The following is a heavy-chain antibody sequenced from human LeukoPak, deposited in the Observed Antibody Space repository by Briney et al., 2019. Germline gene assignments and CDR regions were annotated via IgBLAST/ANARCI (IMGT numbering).Heavy chain of an antibody. CDR3: ATVPFWSGYYGPRDY. V-gene: IGHV1-69-2*01. Sequence: VKISCKVSGYTFTDYYMHWVQQAPGKGIEWMGLVDPEDGETIYAEKFQGRVTITADTSTDTAYMELSSLRSEDTAVYYCATVPFWSGYYGPRDYWGQGTLVTVSS. CDR1: GYTFTDYY. CDR2: VDPEDGET. D-gene: IGHD3-3*01. J-gene: IGHJ4*02.